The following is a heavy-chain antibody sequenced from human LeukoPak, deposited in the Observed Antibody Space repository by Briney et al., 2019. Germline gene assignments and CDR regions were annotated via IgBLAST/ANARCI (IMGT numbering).Heavy chain of an antibody. CDR1: GYSFTSYA. Sequence: GASVKVSCKASGYSFTSYAMHWVRQALGQRPEWMGWINVDSGNTKYSEKFQDRVTITRDTSAGTAYVELSRLSSEDTAIYYCARDHRANGNFVSATTSDFWGQGTLVTVSS. CDR2: INVDSGNT. J-gene: IGHJ4*02. V-gene: IGHV1-3*01. D-gene: IGHD2/OR15-2a*01. CDR3: ARDHRANGNFVSATTSDF.